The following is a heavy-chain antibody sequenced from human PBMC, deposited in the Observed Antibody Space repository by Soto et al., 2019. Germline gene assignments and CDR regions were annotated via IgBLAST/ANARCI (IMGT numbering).Heavy chain of an antibody. CDR2: ISYDGGDK. V-gene: IGHV3-30*18. CDR1: GFTFRDYG. Sequence: GGSLKLSFATSGFTFRDYGMYWGRQAPGKGLVCVAIISYDGGDKHYADSVRGRFTISRDNSKNTLSLQMNSLRPEDTVIYYCTKDHILSQPGFFQHWGQGTLVTVSS. D-gene: IGHD2-15*01. J-gene: IGHJ1*01. CDR3: TKDHILSQPGFFQH.